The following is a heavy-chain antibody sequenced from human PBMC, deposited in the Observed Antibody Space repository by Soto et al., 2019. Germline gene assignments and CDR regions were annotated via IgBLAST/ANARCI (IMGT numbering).Heavy chain of an antibody. J-gene: IGHJ4*02. CDR2: ISWNSGSI. V-gene: IGHV3-9*01. CDR1: GFTFDDYA. D-gene: IGHD5-18*01. CDR3: AKAVGSYGNFHY. Sequence: EVQLVESGGGLVQPGRSLRLSCAASGFTFDDYAMHWVRQAPGKGLEWVSRISWNSGSIGYADSVKGRFTISRDNAKNSLYLQMNSLRAEETALYYCAKAVGSYGNFHYWGQGTLVTVSS.